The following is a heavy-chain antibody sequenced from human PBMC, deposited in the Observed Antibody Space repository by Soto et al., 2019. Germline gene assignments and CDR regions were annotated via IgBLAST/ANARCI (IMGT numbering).Heavy chain of an antibody. Sequence: GGSLRLSCAASGFAVGGFYMNWVRQAPGKGLEWVSVMFTTGTTYYADSVKGRFTISRDDSKNTLYLQMNSLRAEDKAVYYCARERYSYGFDYWGQGTVVTVSS. J-gene: IGHJ4*02. CDR3: ARERYSYGFDY. D-gene: IGHD5-18*01. CDR2: MFTTGTT. CDR1: GFAVGGFY. V-gene: IGHV3-53*01.